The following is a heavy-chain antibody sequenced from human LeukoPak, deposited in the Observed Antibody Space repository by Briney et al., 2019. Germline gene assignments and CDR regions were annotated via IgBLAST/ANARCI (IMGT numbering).Heavy chain of an antibody. V-gene: IGHV1-69*04. CDR3: ARGFRLRSATTPLPGY. CDR2: IIPILGIA. D-gene: IGHD5-12*01. J-gene: IGHJ4*02. CDR1: GGTFSSYA. Sequence: SVKVSCKASGGTFSSYAISWVRQAPGQGLEWMGRIIPILGIANYAQKFQGRVTITADKSTSTAYMELSSLRSEDTAVYYCARGFRLRSATTPLPGYWGQGTLVTVSS.